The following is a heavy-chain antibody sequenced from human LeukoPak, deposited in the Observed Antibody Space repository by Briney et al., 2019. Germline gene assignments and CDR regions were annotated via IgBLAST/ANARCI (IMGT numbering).Heavy chain of an antibody. CDR1: GYTFTVYY. J-gene: IGHJ6*02. CDR3: ARDRAVTWSANYYYGMDV. Sequence: ASVKVSCKASGYTFTVYYMHWVRQAPGQGLEWMGGIIPIFGTANYAQKFQGRVTITADESTSTAYMELSSLRSEDTAVYYCARDRAVTWSANYYYGMDVWGQGTTVTVSS. V-gene: IGHV1-69*13. D-gene: IGHD4-17*01. CDR2: IIPIFGTA.